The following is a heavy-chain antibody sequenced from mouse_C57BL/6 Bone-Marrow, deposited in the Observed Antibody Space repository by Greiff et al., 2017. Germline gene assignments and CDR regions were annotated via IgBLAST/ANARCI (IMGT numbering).Heavy chain of an antibody. Sequence: QVQLQQSGAELMKPGASVKLSCTATGYTFTGYWIEWVKQRPVHGLEWIGEILPGSGSTNYNEKFKGRVTFTADTSSNTAYMQRSSLTTEDSAIYDCAREATVAYFDYWGQGTTLTVSS. D-gene: IGHD1-1*01. CDR2: ILPGSGST. J-gene: IGHJ2*01. V-gene: IGHV1-9*01. CDR1: GYTFTGYW. CDR3: AREATVAYFDY.